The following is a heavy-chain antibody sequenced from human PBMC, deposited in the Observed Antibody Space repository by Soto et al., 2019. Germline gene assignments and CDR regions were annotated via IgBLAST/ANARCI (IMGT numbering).Heavy chain of an antibody. Sequence: GGSLRLSCAASGFTFSSYGMHWVRQAPGKGLEWVAVIWYDGSNKYYADSVKGRFTISRDNSKNTLYLQMNSLRAEDTAVYYCARDNGGTYSSSWYKTMLAFDIWGQGTMVTVSS. V-gene: IGHV3-33*01. D-gene: IGHD6-13*01. CDR1: GFTFSSYG. CDR3: ARDNGGTYSSSWYKTMLAFDI. J-gene: IGHJ3*02. CDR2: IWYDGSNK.